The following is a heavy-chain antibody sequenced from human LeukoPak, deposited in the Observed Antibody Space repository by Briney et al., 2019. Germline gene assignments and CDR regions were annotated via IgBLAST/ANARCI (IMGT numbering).Heavy chain of an antibody. D-gene: IGHD4-17*01. CDR3: AKDLYGDYVGDY. CDR2: ISASDDNT. J-gene: IGHJ4*02. Sequence: PGGSLRLSCAASGFTFSSYAMSWVRQAPGKGLEWVSTISASDDNTFYADSVKGRFTISRDNSKNTLYLQMNSLRAGDTAVYFCAKDLYGDYVGDYWGQGTLVTVSS. CDR1: GFTFSSYA. V-gene: IGHV3-23*01.